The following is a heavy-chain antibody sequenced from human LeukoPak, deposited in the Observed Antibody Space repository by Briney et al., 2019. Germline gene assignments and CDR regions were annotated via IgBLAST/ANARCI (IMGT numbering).Heavy chain of an antibody. D-gene: IGHD3-10*01. J-gene: IGHJ5*02. CDR2: ISWSSGSI. V-gene: IGHV3-9*01. CDR1: GFTFDDYA. CDR3: AKDGSRITMVRGVLEYNWFDP. Sequence: GRSLRLSCAASGFTFDDYAMHWVRQAPGKGLEWVSGISWSSGSIGYADSVKGRFTISRDNAKNSLYLQMNSLRAEDTALYYCAKDGSRITMVRGVLEYNWFDPWGQGTLVTVSS.